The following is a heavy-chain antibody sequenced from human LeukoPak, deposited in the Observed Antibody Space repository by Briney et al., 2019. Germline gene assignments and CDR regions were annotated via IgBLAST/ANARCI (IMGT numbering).Heavy chain of an antibody. CDR2: IYYSGST. CDR1: GGSASSGSYY. D-gene: IGHD6-13*01. CDR3: AREGGRTAAGTVDY. V-gene: IGHV4-61*01. Sequence: SETLSLTCTVSGGSASSGSYYWSWIRQPPGKGLEWIGYIYYSGSTNYNPSLKSRVTISVDTSKNQFSLKLSSVTAADTAVYYCAREGGRTAAGTVDYWGQGTLVTVSS. J-gene: IGHJ4*02.